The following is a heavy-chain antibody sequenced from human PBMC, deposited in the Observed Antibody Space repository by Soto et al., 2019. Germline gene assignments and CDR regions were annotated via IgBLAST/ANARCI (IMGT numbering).Heavy chain of an antibody. Sequence: PSETLSLTCTVSGGSMSSRSYYWGWIRQPPGKGLEWIGSIYYSGSTYYNPSLKSRITMSVDTSKNQFSLKLSSVTAADTAVYYCAKLLGGVTEAIDYFDYWGQGTLVTASS. CDR3: AKLLGGVTEAIDYFDY. CDR1: GGSMSSRSYY. J-gene: IGHJ4*02. V-gene: IGHV4-39*01. D-gene: IGHD2-15*01. CDR2: IYYSGST.